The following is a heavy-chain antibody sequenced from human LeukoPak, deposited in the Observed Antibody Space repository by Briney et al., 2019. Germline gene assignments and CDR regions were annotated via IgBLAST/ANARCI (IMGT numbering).Heavy chain of an antibody. CDR3: ASITGTTSSWFDP. CDR2: IYSGGST. J-gene: IGHJ5*02. Sequence: GGSLRLSCAASGFTVSSNYMSWVRQAPGKGLEWVSVIYSGGSTYNADSVKGRFTISRDNSKNTLYLQMNSLRAEDTAVYYCASITGTTSSWFDPWGQGTLVTVSS. CDR1: GFTVSSNY. V-gene: IGHV3-53*01. D-gene: IGHD1-7*01.